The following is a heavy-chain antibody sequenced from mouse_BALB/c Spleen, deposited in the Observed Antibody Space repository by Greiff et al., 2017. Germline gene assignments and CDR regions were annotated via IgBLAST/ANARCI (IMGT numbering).Heavy chain of an antibody. CDR2: ISSGGST. Sequence: EVQVVESGGGLVKPGGSLKLSCAASGFTFSSYAMSWVRQTPEKRLEWVASISSGGSTYYPDSVKGRFTISRDNARNILYLQMSSLRSEDTAMYYCARIYYYGSSPFAYWGQGTLVTVSA. D-gene: IGHD1-1*01. J-gene: IGHJ3*01. CDR1: GFTFSSYA. V-gene: IGHV5-6-5*01. CDR3: ARIYYYGSSPFAY.